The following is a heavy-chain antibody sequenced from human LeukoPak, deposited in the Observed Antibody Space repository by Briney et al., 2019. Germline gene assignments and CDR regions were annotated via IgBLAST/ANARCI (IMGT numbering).Heavy chain of an antibody. J-gene: IGHJ4*02. CDR2: ISSSSSYI. Sequence: GGSLRLSCAASGFTFSSYSMNWVRQAPGKGLEWVSSISSSSSYIYHADSVKGRFTISRDNAKNSLYLQMNSLRAEDTAVYYCARDYGSGYWGQGTLVTVSS. CDR1: GFTFSSYS. D-gene: IGHD3-10*01. V-gene: IGHV3-21*01. CDR3: ARDYGSGY.